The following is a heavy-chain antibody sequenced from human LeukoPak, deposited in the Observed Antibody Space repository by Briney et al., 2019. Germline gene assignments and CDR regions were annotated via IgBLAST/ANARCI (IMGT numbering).Heavy chain of an antibody. V-gene: IGHV4-34*01. D-gene: IGHD3-3*01. Sequence: SETLSLTCAVYGGSFSGYYWSWIRQPPGKGLEWIGEINHSGSTNYNPSLKSRVTISVDTSKNQFSLKLSSVTAADTAVYYCARGLPSKDYGFWSGYYRYYFDYWGQGTLVTVSS. CDR2: INHSGST. CDR1: GGSFSGYY. CDR3: ARGLPSKDYGFWSGYYRYYFDY. J-gene: IGHJ4*02.